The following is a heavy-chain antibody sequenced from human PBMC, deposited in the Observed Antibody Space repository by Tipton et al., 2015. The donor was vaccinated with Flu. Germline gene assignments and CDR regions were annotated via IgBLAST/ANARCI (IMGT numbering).Heavy chain of an antibody. CDR1: GYSISSGYY. Sequence: TLSLTCAVSGYSISSGYYWAWIRQAPGKGLEWLGSLYHSGNTYSNPSLKSRVTISVDTSKNHFSLKLNSVTAADTADYYYAREGGGSLNYWGQGTLVTVSS. CDR2: LYHSGNT. J-gene: IGHJ4*02. D-gene: IGHD2-15*01. V-gene: IGHV4-38-2*02. CDR3: AREGGGSLNY.